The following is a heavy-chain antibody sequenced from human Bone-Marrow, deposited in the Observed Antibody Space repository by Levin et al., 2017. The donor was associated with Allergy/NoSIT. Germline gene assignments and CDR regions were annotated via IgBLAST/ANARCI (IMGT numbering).Heavy chain of an antibody. CDR2: ISYSGAT. D-gene: IGHD4-17*01. CDR3: ARDHGDSSDAFAI. V-gene: IGHV4-61*03. Sequence: SETLSLTCSVSGGSVRGENYYWSWIRQPPGKRLEWIGYISYSGATTYSPSLESRVTISLGPSANHFSLRLSSLNAADTAVYYCARDHGDSSDAFAIWGQGTMVTVSS. CDR1: GGSVRGENYY. J-gene: IGHJ3*02.